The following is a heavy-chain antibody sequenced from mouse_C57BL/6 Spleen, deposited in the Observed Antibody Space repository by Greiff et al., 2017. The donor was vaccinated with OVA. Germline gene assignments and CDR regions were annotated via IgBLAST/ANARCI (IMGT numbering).Heavy chain of an antibody. J-gene: IGHJ2*01. D-gene: IGHD2-4*01. V-gene: IGHV5-17*01. CDR2: ISSGSSTI. CDR3: ASDYDYDRGVYYFDY. Sequence: EVQGVESGGGLVKPGGSLKLSCAASGFTFSDYGMHWVRQAPEKGLEWVAYISSGSSTIYYADTVKGRFTISRDNAKNTLFLQMTSLRSEDTAMYYCASDYDYDRGVYYFDYWGQGTTLTVSS. CDR1: GFTFSDYG.